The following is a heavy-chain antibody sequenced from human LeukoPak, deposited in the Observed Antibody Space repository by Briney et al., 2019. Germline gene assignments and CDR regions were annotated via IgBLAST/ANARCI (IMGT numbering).Heavy chain of an antibody. CDR1: GGSISGYY. CDR2: ISYSGST. J-gene: IGHJ4*02. CDR3: ARHSPGNRHRDY. D-gene: IGHD2/OR15-2a*01. V-gene: IGHV4-59*01. Sequence: PSETLSLTCTVSGGSISGYYWNWIRQPPGKRLEWIGYISYSGSTNYSPPLKSRLAISVDTSKNQFSLNLSSVTAADTAVYYCARHSPGNRHRDYWGQGTLVTVSS.